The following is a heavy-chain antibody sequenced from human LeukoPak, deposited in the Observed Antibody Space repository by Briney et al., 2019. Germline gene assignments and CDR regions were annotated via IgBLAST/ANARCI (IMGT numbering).Heavy chain of an antibody. CDR1: GFTVSSNY. CDR3: YADGITIFGARTHYYDY. D-gene: IGHD3-3*01. J-gene: IGHJ4*02. Sequence: PGGSLRLSCAASGFTVSSNYMSWVRQAPGKGLEGVSVIYSGGRTYYTDSVKGRITISTDNSKNTLYLQMNSLNTVGAAEYYVYADGITIFGARTHYYDYWGQGTLVTVSS. CDR2: IYSGGRT. V-gene: IGHV3-53*01.